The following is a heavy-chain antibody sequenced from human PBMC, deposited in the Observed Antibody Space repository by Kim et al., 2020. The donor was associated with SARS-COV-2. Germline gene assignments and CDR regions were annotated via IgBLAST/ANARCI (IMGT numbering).Heavy chain of an antibody. J-gene: IGHJ4*02. CDR3: ARHFARYFDWLSPFDY. D-gene: IGHD3-9*01. Sequence: SLKSRGTISVDTSKNQFSLKLSSLTAADTAVYYCARHFARYFDWLSPFDYWGQGTLVTVSS. V-gene: IGHV4-59*08.